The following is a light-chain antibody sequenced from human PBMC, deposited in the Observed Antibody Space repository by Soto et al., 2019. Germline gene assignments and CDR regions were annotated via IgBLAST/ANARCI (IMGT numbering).Light chain of an antibody. J-gene: IGLJ1*01. CDR1: SSDVGHYNY. V-gene: IGLV2-14*01. CDR3: CSYTSSNTFV. Sequence: QSALTQPASVSGSPGQSITISCTGTSSDVGHYNYVSWYQHHPGKTPKLMIYEVSNRPSGVSNRFSGSKSGNMASLTISGLQAEDEADYYCCSYTSSNTFVFGSGTKVTVL. CDR2: EVS.